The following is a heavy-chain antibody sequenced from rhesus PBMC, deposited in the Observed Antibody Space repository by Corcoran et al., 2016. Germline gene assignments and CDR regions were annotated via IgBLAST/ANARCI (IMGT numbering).Heavy chain of an antibody. D-gene: IGHD5-24*01. CDR1: GYTFNDHY. CDR2: CYPEDGEA. CDR3: ARGQRVFDD. V-gene: IGHV1-111*02. Sequence: EVQLVQSGAEVKKPGASVKISCKASGYTFNDHYLHWVRQAPGKGLEWMRRCYPEDGEADYAQKFQARVTITADKATATAYMELSSLRSEDTAVYYCARGQRVFDDWGQGVLVTVSS. J-gene: IGHJ4*01.